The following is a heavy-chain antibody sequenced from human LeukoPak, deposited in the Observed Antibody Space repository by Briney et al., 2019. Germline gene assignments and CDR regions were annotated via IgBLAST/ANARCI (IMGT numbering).Heavy chain of an antibody. Sequence: ASVKVSCKASGYTFTRYDINWVRQATGQGLEWMGWMNPNSGNTGYAQKFQDRVTISRDTSTSTAYLELSSLRSEDTAVYYCARSGTYCGGDCYQLDYWGQGTLVTVSS. CDR2: MNPNSGNT. V-gene: IGHV1-8*03. CDR1: GYTFTRYD. CDR3: ARSGTYCGGDCYQLDY. J-gene: IGHJ4*02. D-gene: IGHD2-21*01.